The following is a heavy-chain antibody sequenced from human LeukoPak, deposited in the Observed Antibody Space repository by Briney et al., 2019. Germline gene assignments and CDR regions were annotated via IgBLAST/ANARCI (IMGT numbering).Heavy chain of an antibody. V-gene: IGHV4-39*07. Sequence: SETLSLTCTVSGGSITSSPYSWGWIRQPPGKGLEWIGSFYYSGSTYYNPSLQSRVTISIDTSMNQFSLKVSSVTAADTAVFYCARVRRSGTPTYYYYYYMDVWGKGATVTVSS. CDR3: ARVRRSGTPTYYYYYYMDV. CDR2: FYYSGST. J-gene: IGHJ6*03. CDR1: GGSITSSPYS. D-gene: IGHD3-3*01.